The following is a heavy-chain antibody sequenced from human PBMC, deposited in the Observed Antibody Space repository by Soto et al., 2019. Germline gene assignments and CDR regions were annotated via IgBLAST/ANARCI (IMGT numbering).Heavy chain of an antibody. D-gene: IGHD6-13*01. V-gene: IGHV1-2*02. CDR1: GYTFTSYG. Sequence: ASVKVSCKASGYTFTSYGISWVRQAPGQGLEWMGWINPNSGGTNYAQKFQGRVTMTRDTSISTAYMELSRLRSDDTAVYYCALSSSPFYGMDVWGQGTTVTVSS. J-gene: IGHJ6*02. CDR3: ALSSSPFYGMDV. CDR2: INPNSGGT.